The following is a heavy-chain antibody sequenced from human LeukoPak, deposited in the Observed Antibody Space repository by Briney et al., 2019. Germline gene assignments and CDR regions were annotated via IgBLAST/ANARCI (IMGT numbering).Heavy chain of an antibody. J-gene: IGHJ4*02. Sequence: GESLKISCQGSGYSFSRYWIGCVRQMPGKGLEWMGIIYPGDSDTRYSPSFQAQVTISADRSITTAYLQWSSLKASDAAMYYCARGRYCSNTSCLEFDYWGQGTLVTVSS. CDR1: GYSFSRYW. V-gene: IGHV5-51*01. D-gene: IGHD2-2*01. CDR3: ARGRYCSNTSCLEFDY. CDR2: IYPGDSDT.